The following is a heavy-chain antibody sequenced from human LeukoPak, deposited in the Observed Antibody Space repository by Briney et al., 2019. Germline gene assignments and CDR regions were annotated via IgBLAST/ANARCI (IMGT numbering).Heavy chain of an antibody. CDR1: GASISSSSYY. D-gene: IGHD5-24*01. Sequence: PSETLSLTCTVSGASISSSSYYWGWIRQPPGKGLEWLGSIYYSGSTYYKSSLKSRVTISVDTSKNQFTLKLSSVTAADTTVYYCARSLEMAYNFWYFDLWGRGTLVTVSS. CDR2: IYYSGST. CDR3: ARSLEMAYNFWYFDL. V-gene: IGHV4-39*01. J-gene: IGHJ2*01.